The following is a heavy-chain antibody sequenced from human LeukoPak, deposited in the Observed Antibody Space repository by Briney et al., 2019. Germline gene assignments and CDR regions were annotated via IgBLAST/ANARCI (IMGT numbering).Heavy chain of an antibody. D-gene: IGHD4-17*01. Sequence: GGSLRLSCAASGFTFSSSGMHWVRQAPGKGLEWVAVIWFDGSHKYYADTVKGRFTISRDNSKNTLYLQMNSLRAEDTAVYYCARVRGPTVQTMYFDYWGQGTLVTVSS. CDR3: ARVRGPTVQTMYFDY. CDR2: IWFDGSHK. J-gene: IGHJ4*02. CDR1: GFTFSSSG. V-gene: IGHV3-33*01.